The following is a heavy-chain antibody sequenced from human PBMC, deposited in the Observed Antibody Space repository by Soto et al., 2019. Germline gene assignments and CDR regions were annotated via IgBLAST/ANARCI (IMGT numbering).Heavy chain of an antibody. J-gene: IGHJ4*02. CDR3: ASDLAATTIPNY. D-gene: IGHD4-17*01. CDR1: GFTFSTYW. Sequence: EVQLVESGGGLVQPGGSLRLSCAASGFTFSTYWMSWVRQAPGKGLEWVANIKQDGSEKYYVDSVKGRFTISRDNAKNALYMQMNSLRAEDTAVYYWASDLAATTIPNYWGQGTLVTFSS. CDR2: IKQDGSEK. V-gene: IGHV3-7*04.